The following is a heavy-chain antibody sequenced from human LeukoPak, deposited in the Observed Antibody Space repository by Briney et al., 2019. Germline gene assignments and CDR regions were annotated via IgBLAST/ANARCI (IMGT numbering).Heavy chain of an antibody. D-gene: IGHD3-3*01. CDR1: GFTFSAFW. Sequence: GGSLRLSCAASGFTFSAFWMSWVRQVPGEGLEWAANIKQDGSVKYYVDSVKGRFTVSRDNAKNSLYLQTNSLRAEDTAVYYCARLWGDVTIFDYWGQGALVTVSS. CDR2: IKQDGSVK. CDR3: ARLWGDVTIFDY. J-gene: IGHJ4*02. V-gene: IGHV3-7*01.